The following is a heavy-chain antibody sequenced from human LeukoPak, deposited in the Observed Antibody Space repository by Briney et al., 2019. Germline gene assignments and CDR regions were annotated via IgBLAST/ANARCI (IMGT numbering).Heavy chain of an antibody. Sequence: ASVKVSCKASGYTFTLYDINWVRQATGQGLEWMGWMSPNSGHTGSAQKFQGRVTMTWNTSITTAYMELTSLRSEDTAVYYRARADGSYEGVDYWGQGTLLTVSS. CDR2: MSPNSGHT. D-gene: IGHD1-26*01. J-gene: IGHJ4*02. CDR1: GYTFTLYD. V-gene: IGHV1-8*01. CDR3: ARADGSYEGVDY.